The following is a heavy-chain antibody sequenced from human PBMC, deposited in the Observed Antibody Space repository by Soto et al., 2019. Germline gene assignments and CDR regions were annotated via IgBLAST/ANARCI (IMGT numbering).Heavy chain of an antibody. CDR3: ARIFFRGRAGQYYYDSSGYYRY. D-gene: IGHD3-22*01. J-gene: IGHJ4*02. V-gene: IGHV1-18*01. CDR1: GYTFTSYG. Sequence: GASVKVSCKASGYTFTSYGISWVRQAPGQGLEWMGWISAYNGSTNYAQKLQGRVTMTTDTSTSTAYMELRSLRSDDTAVYYCARIFFRGRAGQYYYDSSGYYRYWGQGTLVTVSS. CDR2: ISAYNGST.